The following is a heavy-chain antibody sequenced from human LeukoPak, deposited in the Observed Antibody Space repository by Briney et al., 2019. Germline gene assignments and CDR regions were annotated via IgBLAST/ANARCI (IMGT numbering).Heavy chain of an antibody. J-gene: IGHJ4*02. Sequence: GGSLRLSCVASGFTFSNYAMSWVRQAPGKGLEWVSGIMSSGDPTYYADSVKGRFTISRDNSRNTVYLQMNSLRAEDTAVYYCARAYSIGWYYFDYWGQGTLVTVSS. CDR2: IMSSGDPT. CDR1: GFTFSNYA. D-gene: IGHD6-19*01. CDR3: ARAYSIGWYYFDY. V-gene: IGHV3-23*01.